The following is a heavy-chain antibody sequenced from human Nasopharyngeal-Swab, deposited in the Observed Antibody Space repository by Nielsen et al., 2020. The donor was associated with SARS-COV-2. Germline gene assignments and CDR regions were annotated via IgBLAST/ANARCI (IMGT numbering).Heavy chain of an antibody. D-gene: IGHD6-19*01. Sequence: GESLKISCGTSGFTFGTFAMGWVRQASGKGLEWVSVISGSGASTYYGGSVKGRFVISRDNSKNNLYLQMNNLKVEDAAIYYCVKKGQQWLADDAFDTWGQGTLVTISS. V-gene: IGHV3-23*02. CDR1: GFTFGTFA. J-gene: IGHJ3*02. CDR2: ISGSGAST. CDR3: VKKGQQWLADDAFDT.